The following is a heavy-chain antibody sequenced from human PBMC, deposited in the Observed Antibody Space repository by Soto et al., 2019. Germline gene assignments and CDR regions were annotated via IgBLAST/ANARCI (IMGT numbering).Heavy chain of an antibody. D-gene: IGHD6-25*01. J-gene: IGHJ4*02. Sequence: EHVVQSGPAMKEPGSSVKVSCRASGIMSSGYGFSWVRQAPGQGLEWVGMINPILDSTHYAQNLQGRVSLSVDKSRDTAYLEVTSLRLEDTAIYFCATMKRARLDSWGRGTVVTVSS. V-gene: IGHV1-69*09. CDR1: GIMSSGYG. CDR2: INPILDST. CDR3: ATMKRARLDS.